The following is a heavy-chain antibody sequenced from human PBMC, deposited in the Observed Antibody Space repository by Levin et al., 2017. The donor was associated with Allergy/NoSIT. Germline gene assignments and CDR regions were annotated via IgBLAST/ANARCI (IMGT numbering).Heavy chain of an antibody. CDR1: GGSFSGYY. CDR2: INHSGST. Sequence: SQTLSLTCAVYGGSFSGYYWSWIRQPPGKGLEWIGEINHSGSTNYNPSLKSRVTISVDTSKNQFSLKLSSVTAADTAVYYCARAVVPAYWFDPWGQGTLVTVSS. CDR3: ARAVVPAYWFDP. J-gene: IGHJ5*02. V-gene: IGHV4-34*01. D-gene: IGHD2-2*01.